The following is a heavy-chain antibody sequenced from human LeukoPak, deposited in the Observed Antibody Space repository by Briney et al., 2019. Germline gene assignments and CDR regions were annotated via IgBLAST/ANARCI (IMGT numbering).Heavy chain of an antibody. V-gene: IGHV4-61*02. CDR3: ARDIRRGVYYYGSGSPFDP. J-gene: IGHJ5*02. CDR2: IYTSGST. D-gene: IGHD3-10*01. CDR1: GGSIRRSSYY. Sequence: SETLSLTCTVSGGSIRRSSYYWSWIRQPAGKGLEWIGRIYTSGSTNYNPSLKSRVTMSVDTSKNQFSLKLSSVTAADTAVYYCARDIRRGVYYYGSGSPFDPWGQGTLVTVSS.